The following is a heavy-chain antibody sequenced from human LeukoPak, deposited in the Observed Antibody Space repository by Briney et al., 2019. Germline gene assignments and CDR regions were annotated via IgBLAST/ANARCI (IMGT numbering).Heavy chain of an antibody. CDR1: GGSISSSNW. Sequence: PSETLSLTCAVSGGSISSSNWWSWVRQPPEKGLEWIGEIYHSGSTNYNPSLKSRVTISVDKSKNQLSLKLSSVTAADTAVYYCARDPGDSSGYYYYYYMDVWGKGTTVTISS. CDR2: IYHSGST. J-gene: IGHJ6*03. D-gene: IGHD3-22*01. V-gene: IGHV4-4*02. CDR3: ARDPGDSSGYYYYYYMDV.